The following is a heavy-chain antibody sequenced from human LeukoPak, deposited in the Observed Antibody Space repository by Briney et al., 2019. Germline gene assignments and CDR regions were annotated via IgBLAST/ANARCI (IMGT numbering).Heavy chain of an antibody. CDR1: GGSFSGYY. D-gene: IGHD3-22*01. V-gene: IGHV4-34*01. Sequence: KPSETLSLTCAVYGGSFSGYYWSWIRQPPGKGLEWIGEINHSGSTNYNPSLKSRVTISVDTSKNQFSLKLSSVTAADTAVYYCARADYDSSGYYYLFDYWGQGTLVTVSS. J-gene: IGHJ4*02. CDR2: INHSGST. CDR3: ARADYDSSGYYYLFDY.